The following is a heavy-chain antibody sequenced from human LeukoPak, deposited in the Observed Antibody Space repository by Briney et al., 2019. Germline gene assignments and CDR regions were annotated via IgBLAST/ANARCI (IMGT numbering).Heavy chain of an antibody. CDR3: ARAPGIAVAGTLYYGMDV. Sequence: SETLSLTCTVSGGSISSYYWSWIRQPPGKGLEWIGYIYYSGSTNHNPSLKSRVTISVDTSKNQFSLKLSSVTAADTAVYYCARAPGIAVAGTLYYGMDVWGKGTTVTVSS. V-gene: IGHV4-59*01. CDR2: IYYSGST. D-gene: IGHD6-19*01. J-gene: IGHJ6*04. CDR1: GGSISSYY.